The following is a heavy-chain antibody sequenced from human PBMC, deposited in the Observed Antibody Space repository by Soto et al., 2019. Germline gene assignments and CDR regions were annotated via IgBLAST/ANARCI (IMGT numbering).Heavy chain of an antibody. V-gene: IGHV4-38-2*01. CDR1: GFFISSGNY. Sequence: PSETLSLTCAVSGFFISSGNYWGWIRKPPGKGLEWIGSIFHGGNTYYNPSLKSRLTISVDMSKNQFSPKLNSVTAADTAVYYCARARWYDAFDVWGQGTVVTVSS. CDR2: IFHGGNT. D-gene: IGHD2-15*01. J-gene: IGHJ3*01. CDR3: ARARWYDAFDV.